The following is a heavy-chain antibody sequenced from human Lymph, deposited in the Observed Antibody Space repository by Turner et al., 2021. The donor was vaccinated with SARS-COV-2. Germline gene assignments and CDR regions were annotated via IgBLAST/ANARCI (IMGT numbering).Heavy chain of an antibody. CDR3: AKNEMAMIVVVITLFDY. J-gene: IGHJ4*02. CDR2: ISGSGGST. CDR1: GFTLRSYA. V-gene: IGHV3-23*01. Sequence: EVQLLESGGGLVQPGGSLRLSCVATGFTLRSYAMSWVRQAPGKGLEWVSTISGSGGSTYYAGSVKGRFTISRDNSKNPLYLQMNSLRAEDTAVYYCAKNEMAMIVVVITLFDYWGQGTLVTVSS. D-gene: IGHD3-22*01.